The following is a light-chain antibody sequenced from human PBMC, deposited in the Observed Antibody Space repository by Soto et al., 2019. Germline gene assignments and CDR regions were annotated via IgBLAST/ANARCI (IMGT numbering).Light chain of an antibody. CDR1: SSDVGGYNY. CDR2: DVS. CDR3: CSYAGSYTLYD. V-gene: IGLV2-11*01. J-gene: IGLJ1*01. Sequence: QSVLTQPRSVSGSPGQSVTISCTGTSSDVGGYNYVSWYQQHPGKAPKLMIYDVSKRPSGVPDRFSGSKSGNTASLTISGLQAEDEADYNCCSYAGSYTLYDFGTGTKVTVL.